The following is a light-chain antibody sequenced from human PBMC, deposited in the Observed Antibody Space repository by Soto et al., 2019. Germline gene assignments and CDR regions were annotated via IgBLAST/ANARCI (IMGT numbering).Light chain of an antibody. Sequence: EIRMTQFLPTLSPFVGASVTIPCRASQSIRSWLAWYQQKIGKAPQLLIYDDSSLESGVPSRLSGSGSGTELTLTISRLQPNDFASYYCQQYTDYLYTFGQGTKVEIK. CDR2: DDS. CDR1: QSIRSW. J-gene: IGKJ2*01. V-gene: IGKV1-5*01. CDR3: QQYTDYLYT.